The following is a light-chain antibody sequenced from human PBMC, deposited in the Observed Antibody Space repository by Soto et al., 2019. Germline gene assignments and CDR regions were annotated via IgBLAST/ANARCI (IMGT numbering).Light chain of an antibody. V-gene: IGKV1-5*03. Sequence: DIQMTQSPSTLSATVGDRVTITCRASQSIGYWLAWYQQKPGKAPKPLIYMASSLESGVPPRFSGSGAGTEFTLTISSLQPDDFATYYCQQYNSYWTFGQGTRWIS. CDR2: MAS. CDR3: QQYNSYWT. CDR1: QSIGYW. J-gene: IGKJ1*01.